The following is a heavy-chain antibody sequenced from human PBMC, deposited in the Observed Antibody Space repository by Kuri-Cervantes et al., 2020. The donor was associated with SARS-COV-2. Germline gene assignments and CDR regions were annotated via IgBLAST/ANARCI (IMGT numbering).Heavy chain of an antibody. Sequence: GGSLRLSCAASGFTFDDYAMHWVRQAPGKGLEWVSGISWNSGSIGYADSVKGRFTISRDNAKNSLYLQMNSLRAEDTAVYYCARTEVDTAMDNYWGQGTLVTVSS. CDR1: GFTFDDYA. CDR2: ISWNSGSI. V-gene: IGHV3-9*01. CDR3: ARTEVDTAMDNY. J-gene: IGHJ4*02. D-gene: IGHD5-18*01.